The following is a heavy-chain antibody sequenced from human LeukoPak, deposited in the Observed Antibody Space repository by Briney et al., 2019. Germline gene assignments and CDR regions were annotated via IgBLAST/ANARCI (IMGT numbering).Heavy chain of an antibody. Sequence: KPSETLSLTCAVYGGSFSGYYWSWIRQPPGKGLEWIGEITHSGGTNYNSSLKSRVTISVDTSKNQFSLRLSSVTAADTAVYYCASLGYSYAKGGYWGQGTLVTVSS. D-gene: IGHD5-18*01. CDR1: GGSFSGYY. CDR3: ASLGYSYAKGGY. V-gene: IGHV4-34*01. CDR2: ITHSGGT. J-gene: IGHJ4*02.